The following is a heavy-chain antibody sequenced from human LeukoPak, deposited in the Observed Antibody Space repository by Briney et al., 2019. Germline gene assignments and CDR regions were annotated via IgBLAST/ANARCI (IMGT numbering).Heavy chain of an antibody. CDR2: IIPIFGTA. Sequence: SVKVSCKASGGTFSSYAISWVRQATGQGLEWMGGIIPIFGTANYAQKFQGRVTITTDESTSTAYMELSSLRSEDTAVYYCARRAYYYDSSGYYDNWFDPWGQGTLVTVSS. CDR1: GGTFSSYA. CDR3: ARRAYYYDSSGYYDNWFDP. D-gene: IGHD3-22*01. J-gene: IGHJ5*02. V-gene: IGHV1-69*05.